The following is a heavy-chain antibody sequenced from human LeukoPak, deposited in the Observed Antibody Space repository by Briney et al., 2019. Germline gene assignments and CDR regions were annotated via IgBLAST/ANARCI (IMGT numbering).Heavy chain of an antibody. J-gene: IGHJ4*02. Sequence: GGSLRLSCAASGFTFSNYAMTWVRQAPGKGLEWVSALSGSGGTTYYAVSVKGRFTISRDNSKNTLWLQMNTLRAEDTAVYYCAKGRSYFDYWGQGTLVTVSS. V-gene: IGHV3-23*01. CDR1: GFTFSNYA. CDR3: AKGRSYFDY. CDR2: LSGSGGTT.